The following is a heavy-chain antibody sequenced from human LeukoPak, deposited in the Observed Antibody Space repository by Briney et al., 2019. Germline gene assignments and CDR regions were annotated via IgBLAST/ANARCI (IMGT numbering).Heavy chain of an antibody. V-gene: IGHV3-9*01. J-gene: IGHJ6*03. Sequence: GGSLRLSCAGSGFTFDDYAMHWVRHTPGKGLEWVSGISWNSGNIAYADFVGGRFTISRDNAKNSLSLQMDSLSDEDTAVYYCAKDAYGGATFFYYMDVWGKGTTVTVSS. CDR1: GFTFDDYA. D-gene: IGHD2/OR15-2a*01. CDR3: AKDAYGGATFFYYMDV. CDR2: ISWNSGNI.